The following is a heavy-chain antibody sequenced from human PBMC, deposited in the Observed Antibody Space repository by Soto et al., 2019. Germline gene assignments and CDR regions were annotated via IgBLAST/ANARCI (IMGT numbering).Heavy chain of an antibody. J-gene: IGHJ6*03. CDR1: GYTFTSYD. CDR2: MNPNSGNT. CDR3: ARGCIPYYYYYMDV. V-gene: IGHV1-8*01. Sequence: ASVKVSCKASGYTFTSYDINWVRQATGQGLEWMGWMNPNSGNTCYAQKFQGRVTMTRNTSISTAYMELSSLRSEDTAVYYCARGCIPYYYYYMDVWGKGTTVTVSS.